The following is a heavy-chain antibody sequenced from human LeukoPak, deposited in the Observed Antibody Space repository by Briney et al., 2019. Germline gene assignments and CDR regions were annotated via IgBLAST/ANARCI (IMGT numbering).Heavy chain of an antibody. CDR2: MNPNSGNT. Sequence: ASVTVSCKASGYTFTSYDINWVRQATGQGLEWMGWMNPNSGNTGYAQKFQGRVTMTRNTSISTAYMELSSLRSEDTAVYYCARDRDYYDSSGYPNDAFDIWGQGTMVTVSS. D-gene: IGHD3-22*01. CDR1: GYTFTSYD. V-gene: IGHV1-8*01. J-gene: IGHJ3*02. CDR3: ARDRDYYDSSGYPNDAFDI.